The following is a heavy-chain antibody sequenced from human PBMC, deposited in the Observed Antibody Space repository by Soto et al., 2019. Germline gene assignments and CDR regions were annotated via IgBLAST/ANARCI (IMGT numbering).Heavy chain of an antibody. D-gene: IGHD3-3*02. CDR3: ARDDAFGNENGFDS. J-gene: IGHJ3*02. V-gene: IGHV3-30*19. CDR1: GFPFSTYG. CDR2: IVSDGSAK. Sequence: QVQLVESGGGVVQPGTSLRLSCAVSGFPFSTYGFHWVRQPPGKGLEWVAVIVSDGSAKYHADSVEGRFTISRDNSKDTMDQQKISLRAEDTAVYYCARDDAFGNENGFDSWGQGTMVTVSS.